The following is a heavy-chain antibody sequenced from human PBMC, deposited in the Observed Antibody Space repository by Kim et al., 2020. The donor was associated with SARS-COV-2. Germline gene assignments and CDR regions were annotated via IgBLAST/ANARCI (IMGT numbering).Heavy chain of an antibody. V-gene: IGHV1-2*02. CDR1: GYSFTGYY. CDR2: INSNSGGT. D-gene: IGHD2-21*01. CDR3: ARGPTNCGGDCYYAY. Sequence: ASVKVSCKASGYSFTGYYIHWVRQAPGQGLEWMGWINSNSGGTNYAQNFQGRVTMTRDTSITTAYMDLSSLRSDDTAIYYCARGPTNCGGDCYYAYWGQG. J-gene: IGHJ4*02.